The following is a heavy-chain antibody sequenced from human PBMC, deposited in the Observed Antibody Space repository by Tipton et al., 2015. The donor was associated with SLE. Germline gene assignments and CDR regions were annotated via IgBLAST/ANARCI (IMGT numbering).Heavy chain of an antibody. D-gene: IGHD1-26*01. V-gene: IGHV4-38-2*02. Sequence: GLVKPSETLSLTCTVSGYSISSGYYWGWIRQSPGKGLEWIGNIDYTGGFNYNPSLESRGTISLDTPKNQFSLKLSSVTAADTAIYYCAKADGVVGGQVPYWYFDLWGRGTLVTVSS. CDR1: GYSISSGYY. CDR2: IDYTGGF. CDR3: AKADGVVGGQVPYWYFDL. J-gene: IGHJ2*01.